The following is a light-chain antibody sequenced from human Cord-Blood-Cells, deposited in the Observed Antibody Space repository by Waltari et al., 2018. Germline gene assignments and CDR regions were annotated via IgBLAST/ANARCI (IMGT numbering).Light chain of an antibody. CDR3: QQSHSTPRT. V-gene: IGKV1-39*01. J-gene: IGKJ4*01. CDR1: QSISSY. Sequence: DIQITQSPSSLSASVGDRVTITCRASQSISSYLNWYQQKPGKAPKLLIYAASSLQSGVPSRFSGSGSGTDFTLTISSLQPEDFATYYCQQSHSTPRTFGGGTKVEIK. CDR2: AAS.